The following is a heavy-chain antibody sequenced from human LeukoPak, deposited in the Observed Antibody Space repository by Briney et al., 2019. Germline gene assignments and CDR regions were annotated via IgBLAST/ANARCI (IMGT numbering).Heavy chain of an antibody. CDR1: GFSFSNYW. CDR3: AKGPNYFDS. CDR2: MNSDGSAT. Sequence: GGSLRLSCGASGFSFSNYWMHWVRQAPGKGLVWVTRMNSDGSATYYADSVQGRFTISRDNAKNTLYLQMNSLRAEDTAMYFCAKGPNYFDSWGQGTLVTVSS. V-gene: IGHV3-74*01. J-gene: IGHJ4*02.